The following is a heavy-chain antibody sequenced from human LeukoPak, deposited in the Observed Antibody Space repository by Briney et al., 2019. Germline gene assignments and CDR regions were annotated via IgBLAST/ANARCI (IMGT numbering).Heavy chain of an antibody. Sequence: GGSLRLFCAASGFTFSSYSMNWVRQAPGKGLEWVSAISGSGGSTYYADSVKGRFTISRDNSKNTLYLQMNSLRAEDTAVYYCAKVQYQLLYPYYYYGMDVWGQGTTVTVSS. CDR1: GFTFSSYS. CDR2: ISGSGGST. V-gene: IGHV3-23*01. CDR3: AKVQYQLLYPYYYYGMDV. D-gene: IGHD2-2*02. J-gene: IGHJ6*02.